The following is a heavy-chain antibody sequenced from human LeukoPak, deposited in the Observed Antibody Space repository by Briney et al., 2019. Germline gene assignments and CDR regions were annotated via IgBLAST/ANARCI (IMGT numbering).Heavy chain of an antibody. J-gene: IGHJ4*02. D-gene: IGHD2/OR15-2a*01. CDR1: GYSISSSNW. CDR3: ARGRRLLNDY. V-gene: IGHV4-4*02. Sequence: SDTLSLTCAVSGYSISSSNWWSWIRQPPGKGLEWIGEINHSGSTNYNPSLKSRVTISVDTSKNQFSLKLSSVTAADTAVYYCARGRRLLNDYWGQGTLVTVSS. CDR2: INHSGST.